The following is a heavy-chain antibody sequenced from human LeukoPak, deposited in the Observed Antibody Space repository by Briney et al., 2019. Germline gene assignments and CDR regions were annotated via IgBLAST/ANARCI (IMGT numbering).Heavy chain of an antibody. Sequence: GGSLRLSCTASGFTFSAYAMMWVGQARGKGPEGVAAIRGGGGSAFYADSVKGGFTISRDNSKYTLFLQMNSLRAEDTAVYYCARDPNGDYIGAFDMWGPGAMVTVSS. CDR1: GFTFSAYA. V-gene: IGHV3-23*01. J-gene: IGHJ3*02. CDR3: ARDPNGDYIGAFDM. D-gene: IGHD4-17*01. CDR2: IRGGGGSA.